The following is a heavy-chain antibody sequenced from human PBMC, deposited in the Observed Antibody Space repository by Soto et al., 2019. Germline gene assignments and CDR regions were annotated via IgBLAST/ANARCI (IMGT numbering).Heavy chain of an antibody. V-gene: IGHV4-39*01. CDR1: GHCISTSPFY. CDR3: ASGGVPNVGWFDP. Sequence: DTLSLTCIVSGHCISTSPFYWGWFRQPPGKGLEWIGTIYSSRNTYYNPSLKSRVTISVDTSKNQFSLKLNSVTAADTAVYYCASGGVPNVGWFDPWGQGILLTVSS. CDR2: IYSSRNT. J-gene: IGHJ5*02. D-gene: IGHD3-16*01.